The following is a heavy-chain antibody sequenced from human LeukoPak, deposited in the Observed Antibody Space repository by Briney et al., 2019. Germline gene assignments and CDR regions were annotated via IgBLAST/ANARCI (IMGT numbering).Heavy chain of an antibody. CDR1: GYSISSGYY. V-gene: IGHV4-38-2*02. CDR3: ARDRQYYDFWSGYYRESVEDY. CDR2: IYHSGST. J-gene: IGHJ4*02. D-gene: IGHD3-3*01. Sequence: SETLSLTCTVSGYSISSGYYWGWIRQPPGKGLEWIGSIYHSGSTYYNPSLKSRVTISVDTSKNQFSLKLSSVTAADTAVYYCARDRQYYDFWSGYYRESVEDYWGQGTLVTVSS.